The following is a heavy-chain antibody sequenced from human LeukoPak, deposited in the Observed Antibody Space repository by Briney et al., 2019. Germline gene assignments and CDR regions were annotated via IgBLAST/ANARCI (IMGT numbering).Heavy chain of an antibody. J-gene: IGHJ5*02. CDR3: ARAQYYDILTWFDP. V-gene: IGHV6-1*01. CDR1: GDSVSSNSAA. Sequence: SQTLSLTCAISGDSVSSNSAAWNRIRQSPSRGLEWLGRTYYRSKWYNDYAVSVKRRITINPDTSKNQFSLQLNSVTPEDTAVYYCARAQYYDILTWFDPWGQGTLVTVSS. D-gene: IGHD3-9*01. CDR2: TYYRSKWYN.